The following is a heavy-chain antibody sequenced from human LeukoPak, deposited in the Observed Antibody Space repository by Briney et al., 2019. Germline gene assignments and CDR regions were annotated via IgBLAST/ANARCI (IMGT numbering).Heavy chain of an antibody. CDR2: INPNSGGT. J-gene: IGHJ5*02. CDR1: GYSFTGYY. D-gene: IGHD5-18*01. CDR3: ARDTAMDTYWCDP. Sequence: ASVKVPCKASGYSFTGYYMHWVRQAPGQGLEWMGWINPNSGGTNYAQKFQGRVTMTRDTSISTAYMELSRLRSDDTAVYYCARDTAMDTYWCDPWGQGTLVTVSS. V-gene: IGHV1-2*02.